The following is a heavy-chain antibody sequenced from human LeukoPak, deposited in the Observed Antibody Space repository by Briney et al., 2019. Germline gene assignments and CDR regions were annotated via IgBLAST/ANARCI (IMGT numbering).Heavy chain of an antibody. Sequence: GGSLRLSCAASGFTFNKYWMNWVRQAPGKGLEWVANNKQDGSDKYYVDSVKGRFTISRDNAKNSLFLQMDSLRAEDTAVYYCARDEWAGTVAYWGQGTLVTVSS. CDR3: ARDEWAGTVAY. CDR1: GFTFNKYW. CDR2: NKQDGSDK. V-gene: IGHV3-7*01. J-gene: IGHJ4*02. D-gene: IGHD6-19*01.